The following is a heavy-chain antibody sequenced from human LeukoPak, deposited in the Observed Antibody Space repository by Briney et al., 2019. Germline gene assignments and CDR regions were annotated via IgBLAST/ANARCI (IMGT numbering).Heavy chain of an antibody. Sequence: SVKVSCKASGGTFTSYAISWVRQAPGQGLEWMGGIIPIFGTANYAQKFQGRVTITADESTSTAYMELSSLRSEDTAVYYCARSGEQYQLLNWFDPWGQGTLVTVSS. CDR2: IIPIFGTA. J-gene: IGHJ5*02. V-gene: IGHV1-69*13. CDR1: GGTFTSYA. D-gene: IGHD2-2*01. CDR3: ARSGEQYQLLNWFDP.